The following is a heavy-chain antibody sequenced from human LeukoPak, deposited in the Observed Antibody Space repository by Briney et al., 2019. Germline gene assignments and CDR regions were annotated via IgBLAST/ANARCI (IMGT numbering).Heavy chain of an antibody. V-gene: IGHV3-11*01. J-gene: IGHJ5*02. D-gene: IGHD4-17*01. CDR2: ISSSGSTI. CDR1: GFTFSDYY. CDR3: ARGPSYDYGDYWFDP. Sequence: PGGSLRLSCAASGFTFSDYYMSWIRQAPGKGLEWVSYISSSGSTIYYADSVKGRFTISRDNAKNSLYLQMNSLRSEDTAVYYCARGPSYDYGDYWFDPWGQGTLVTVSS.